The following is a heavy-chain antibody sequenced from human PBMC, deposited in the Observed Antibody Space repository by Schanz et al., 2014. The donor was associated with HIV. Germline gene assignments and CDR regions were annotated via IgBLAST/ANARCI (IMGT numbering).Heavy chain of an antibody. CDR3: ARYLHGRVLLKDYFDY. V-gene: IGHV1-69*01. Sequence: QVQLVQSGAEVKKPGSSVKVSCKASGGTFSTYSISWGRQAPGQGLEWMGGIIPMFGSANYAQKFLGRVTISADESTSTGYMDLSNLRSDDTAVYYCARYLHGRVLLKDYFDYWGQGTLVTVSS. CDR2: IIPMFGSA. D-gene: IGHD1-26*01. CDR1: GGTFSTYS. J-gene: IGHJ4*02.